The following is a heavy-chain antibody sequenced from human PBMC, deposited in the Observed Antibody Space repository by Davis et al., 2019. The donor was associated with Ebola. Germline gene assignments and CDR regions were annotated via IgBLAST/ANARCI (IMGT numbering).Heavy chain of an antibody. V-gene: IGHV3-74*01. CDR2: INSDGSST. CDR1: GFTFSSYW. D-gene: IGHD2-2*01. Sequence: GESLKISCAASGFTFSSYWMHWVRQAPGRGLVWVSRINSDGSSTSYADSVKGRFTISRDNAKNSLFLQMDGLRVDDTAVYYCATESPVYYYGMDVWGQGTTVTVSS. J-gene: IGHJ6*02. CDR3: ATESPVYYYGMDV.